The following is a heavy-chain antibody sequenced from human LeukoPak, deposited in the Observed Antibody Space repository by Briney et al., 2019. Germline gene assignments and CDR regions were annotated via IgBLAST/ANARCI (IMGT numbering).Heavy chain of an antibody. CDR2: IKNDGSEE. J-gene: IGHJ4*02. Sequence: GGSLRLSCAASGFTFSSYWMRWVRQARGKGLEGVANIKNDGSEEYYVDSVKGRFTISRDNAKNSLFLQMNSLTVEDTAVYYCARAIRGSAVDTGDRWGQGTLVTVSS. V-gene: IGHV3-7*01. CDR1: GFTFSSYW. D-gene: IGHD3-10*01. CDR3: ARAIRGSAVDTGDR.